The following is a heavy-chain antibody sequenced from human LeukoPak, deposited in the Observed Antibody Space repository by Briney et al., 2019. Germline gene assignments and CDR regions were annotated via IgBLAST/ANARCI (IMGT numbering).Heavy chain of an antibody. D-gene: IGHD2-21*02. CDR2: ISAYNGNT. Sequence: GASVKVSCKASGYTFTSYGISWVRQAPGQGLEWMGWISAYNGNTNYAQKFQGRVTITRNTSISTAYMELSSLRSEDTAVYYCARGLLAYCGGDCYFGDAFDIWGQGTMVTVSS. V-gene: IGHV1-18*01. CDR1: GYTFTSYG. J-gene: IGHJ3*02. CDR3: ARGLLAYCGGDCYFGDAFDI.